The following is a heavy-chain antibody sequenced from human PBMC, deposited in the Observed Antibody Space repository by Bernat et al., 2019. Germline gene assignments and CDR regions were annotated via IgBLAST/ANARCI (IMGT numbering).Heavy chain of an antibody. J-gene: IGHJ4*02. CDR3: ARVGYSSSWFDY. V-gene: IGHV4-59*01. CDR2: IYYSGST. D-gene: IGHD6-13*01. Sequence: QVQLQESGPGLVKPSETLSLTCTVSGGSISSYYWSWIRQPPGKGLEWIGYIYYSGSTNYNPSLKSRVTISVDTSKNQFSLKLSSVTAADTAVYYCARVGYSSSWFDYWGQGILVTVSS. CDR1: GGSISSYY.